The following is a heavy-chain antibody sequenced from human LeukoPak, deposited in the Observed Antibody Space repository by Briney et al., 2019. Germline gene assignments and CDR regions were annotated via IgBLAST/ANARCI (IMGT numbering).Heavy chain of an antibody. CDR2: IYYSGST. D-gene: IGHD3-22*01. J-gene: IGHJ6*02. V-gene: IGHV4-39*07. CDR3: ARDLYYYDSGFMDFGMDV. CDR1: GGSISSSSYY. Sequence: SETLSLTCTVSGGSISSSSYYWGWIRQPPGKGLEWIGSIYYSGSTYYNPSLKSRVTISVDTSKNQFSLKLSSVTAADTAVYYCARDLYYYDSGFMDFGMDVWGQGTTVTVSS.